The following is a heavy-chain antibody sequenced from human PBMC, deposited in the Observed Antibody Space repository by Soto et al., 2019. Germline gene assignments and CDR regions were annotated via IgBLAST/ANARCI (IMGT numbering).Heavy chain of an antibody. CDR3: ARDAYCGGDCPNGYYYYGMDV. J-gene: IGHJ6*02. CDR2: IYHSGST. D-gene: IGHD2-21*02. CDR1: GGSISSGGYS. V-gene: IGHV4-30-2*01. Sequence: PSATLSLTCAVSGGSISSGGYSWSWIRQPPGKGLELIGYIYHSGSTYYTPSLKSRVTISVDRSKNQFSLKLSSVTAADTVVYYCARDAYCGGDCPNGYYYYGMDVWGQGTTVTVSS.